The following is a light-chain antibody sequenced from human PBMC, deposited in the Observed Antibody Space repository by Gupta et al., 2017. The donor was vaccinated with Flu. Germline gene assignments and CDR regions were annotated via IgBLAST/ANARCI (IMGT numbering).Light chain of an antibody. CDR2: GAS. CDR3: QQGHSFPLL. Sequence: DIQMTQSPSSVSASVGDRVTITCRARHDITTWLAWYQQKPGKAPKLLIDGASTLHNGVPSRFSGSGSGTDFTLTISSLQPEDFATYYCQQGHSFPLLFGQGTRL. J-gene: IGKJ5*01. CDR1: HDITTW. V-gene: IGKV1-12*01.